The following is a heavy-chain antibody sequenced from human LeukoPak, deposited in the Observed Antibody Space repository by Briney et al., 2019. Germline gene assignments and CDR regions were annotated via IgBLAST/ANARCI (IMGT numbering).Heavy chain of an antibody. CDR1: GFPFSSYS. V-gene: IGHV3-48*03. D-gene: IGHD3-10*01. J-gene: IGHJ4*02. CDR3: ARGSLVHYYGSGSYRIRAGFDY. Sequence: GGSLRLSCAASGFPFSSYSMNWVRQAPGKGLEWVSYISSCGSTIYYADSVKGRFTISRDNAKNSLYLQMNSLRADDTAVYYCARGSLVHYYGSGSYRIRAGFDYWGQGTLVTVSS. CDR2: ISSCGSTI.